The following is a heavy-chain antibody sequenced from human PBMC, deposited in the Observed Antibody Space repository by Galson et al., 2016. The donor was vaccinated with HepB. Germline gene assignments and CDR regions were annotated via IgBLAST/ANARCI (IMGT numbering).Heavy chain of an antibody. CDR3: AREGRFHWNDGNVGY. V-gene: IGHV4-30-4*01. Sequence: TLSLTCAVSGVSISNGDYYWSWIRQPPGKGLECIGYIYFTGRTYNNPSPKSRVSLSFDTSKNQLSLKLNSVTAADTAVYYCAREGRFHWNDGNVGYWGQGTLVSVSS. CDR2: IYFTGRT. CDR1: GVSISNGDYY. J-gene: IGHJ4*02. D-gene: IGHD1-1*01.